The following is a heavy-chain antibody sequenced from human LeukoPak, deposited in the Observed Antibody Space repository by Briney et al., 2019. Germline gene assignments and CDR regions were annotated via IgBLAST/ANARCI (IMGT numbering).Heavy chain of an antibody. V-gene: IGHV4-59*08. Sequence: PSETLSLTCTVSGGSIRSYYWSWIRQPPGKGLEWIGYIFYSGSTNYNPSLKSRVTISVDTSKNQFSLKLSSVTAADTAVYYCARATLIGRITMVRGVKGWFDPWGQGTLVTVSS. J-gene: IGHJ5*02. CDR1: GGSIRSYY. CDR3: ARATLIGRITMVRGVKGWFDP. D-gene: IGHD3-10*01. CDR2: IFYSGST.